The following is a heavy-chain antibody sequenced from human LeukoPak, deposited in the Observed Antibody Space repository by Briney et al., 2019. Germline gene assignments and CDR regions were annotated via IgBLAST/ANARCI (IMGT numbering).Heavy chain of an antibody. Sequence: PSDTLSLTCTVSGGSISTYDWNWIRQPAGKGLEWMGHIYNSGNTKYNPSRKRRGTISVDRSRNMFSLKLSSVTAADTAVYYCARDYIVETGVVAFDIWGQGTMVTVSS. J-gene: IGHJ3*02. CDR3: ARDYIVETGVVAFDI. CDR2: IYNSGNT. D-gene: IGHD5-12*01. CDR1: GGSISTYD. V-gene: IGHV4-4*07.